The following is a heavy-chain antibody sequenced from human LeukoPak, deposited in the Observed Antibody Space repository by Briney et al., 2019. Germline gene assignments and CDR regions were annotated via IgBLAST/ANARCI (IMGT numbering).Heavy chain of an antibody. CDR1: GGSISSYY. V-gene: IGHV4-59*01. CDR2: IYYSGST. J-gene: IGHJ3*02. D-gene: IGHD6-19*01. Sequence: SETLSLTCTVSGGSISSYYWSWIRQPPGKGLEWIGYIYYSGSTNYNPSLKSRVTISVDTSKNQFSLKLSSVTAADTAVYYCARGKGYSSGWYGAFDIWGQGTMVTVSS. CDR3: ARGKGYSSGWYGAFDI.